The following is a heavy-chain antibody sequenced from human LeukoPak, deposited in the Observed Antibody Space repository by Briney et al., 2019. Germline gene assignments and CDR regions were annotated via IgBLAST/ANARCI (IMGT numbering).Heavy chain of an antibody. CDR3: ARGHSGYDRTNWFDP. J-gene: IGHJ5*02. CDR1: GYTFTSYY. D-gene: IGHD5-12*01. Sequence: ASVKDSCKASGYTFTSYYMHWVRQAPGQGLEWMGIINPSGGSTSYAQKFQGRVTMTRDTSTSTVYMELSSLRSEDTAVYYCARGHSGYDRTNWFDPWGQGTLVTVSS. CDR2: INPSGGST. V-gene: IGHV1-46*03.